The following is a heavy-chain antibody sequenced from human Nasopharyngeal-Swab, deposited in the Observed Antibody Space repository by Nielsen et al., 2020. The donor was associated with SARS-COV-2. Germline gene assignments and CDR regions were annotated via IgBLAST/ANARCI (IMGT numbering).Heavy chain of an antibody. J-gene: IGHJ4*02. CDR3: AKTKGCSGGSCYGLDY. CDR2: ISSSGGRT. Sequence: GGSLRLSCAASGFTFSSYAMRWVRQAPGKGLEWVSAISSSGGRTYYADSVKGRFTISRDNSKNTLYLQMSSLRAEDTAVYYCAKTKGCSGGSCYGLDYWGQGTLDTVSS. V-gene: IGHV3-23*01. D-gene: IGHD2-15*01. CDR1: GFTFSSYA.